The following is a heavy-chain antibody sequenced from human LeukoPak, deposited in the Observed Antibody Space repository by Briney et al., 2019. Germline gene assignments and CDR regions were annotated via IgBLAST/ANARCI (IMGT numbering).Heavy chain of an antibody. CDR1: GLTFSTYG. Sequence: GGSLRLSCAASGLTFSTYGMNWARQAPEKGLEWVSAITGSGGNTYYADSVKGRFTVYRDNSKNTLFLQMKSLRADDTAVYYCAKVRSPTVVTQLNAFDIWGQGTMVTVSS. CDR3: AKVRSPTVVTQLNAFDI. D-gene: IGHD4-23*01. CDR2: ITGSGGNT. J-gene: IGHJ3*02. V-gene: IGHV3-23*01.